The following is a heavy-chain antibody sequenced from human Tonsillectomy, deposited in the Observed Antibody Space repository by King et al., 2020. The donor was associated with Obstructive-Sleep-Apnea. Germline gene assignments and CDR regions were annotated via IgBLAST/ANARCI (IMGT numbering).Heavy chain of an antibody. CDR1: GFTVSGSA. CDR2: SRSKANNYAT. Sequence: VQLVESGGGLVQPGGSLTLSCAASGFTVSGSAMHWVRQASGNGLEWVGRSRSKANNYATAYAPSVKGRFTVSRDDSKNTAYLQMNSLKTEDTAVYYCTRPGGDAYYYYGVDVWGQGATVTVSS. D-gene: IGHD2-21*02. V-gene: IGHV3-73*02. J-gene: IGHJ6*02. CDR3: TRPGGDAYYYYGVDV.